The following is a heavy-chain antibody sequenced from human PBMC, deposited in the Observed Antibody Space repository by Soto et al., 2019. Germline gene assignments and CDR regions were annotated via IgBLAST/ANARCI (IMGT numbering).Heavy chain of an antibody. CDR1: GYTFTDYG. CDR3: ARDYYNRAKFDY. CDR2: TSAYNGNT. Sequence: VASVKVSCKTSGYTFTDYGISWVRQAPGRGLEWLGWTSAYNGNTNYAQKFQDRVTMTTDTSTSTVYMELRSLRSDDTAVYYCARDYYNRAKFDYWGQGALVTVSS. D-gene: IGHD3-22*01. V-gene: IGHV1-18*01. J-gene: IGHJ4*02.